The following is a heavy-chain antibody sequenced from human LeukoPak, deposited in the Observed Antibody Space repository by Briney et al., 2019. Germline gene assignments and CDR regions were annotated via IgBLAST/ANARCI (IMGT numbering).Heavy chain of an antibody. CDR3: ARGEGAVAPDY. J-gene: IGHJ4*02. CDR1: GGTFSSYA. D-gene: IGHD6-19*01. V-gene: IGHV1-69*04. CDR2: IIPILGIA. Sequence: SVKVSCKASGGTFSSYAISWVRQAPGQGLEWMGRIIPILGIANYAQKFQGRVTITADKSTSTAYMELSSLRSEDTAVYYCARGEGAVAPDYWGQGILVTVSS.